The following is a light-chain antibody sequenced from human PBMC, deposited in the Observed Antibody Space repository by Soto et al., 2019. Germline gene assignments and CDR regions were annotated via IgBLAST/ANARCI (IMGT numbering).Light chain of an antibody. CDR2: GAS. CDR3: QQYRTSFLT. CDR1: QSVPSGS. J-gene: IGKJ4*01. Sequence: EIVLTQSPGTLSLSPGERATISCRASQSVPSGSVAWFQQKSGQAPRLLIYGASTRATGIPDRYSGSGTVTDCTLTIIRLESEEFAVYFCQQYRTSFLTFGGGTKVDI. V-gene: IGKV3-20*01.